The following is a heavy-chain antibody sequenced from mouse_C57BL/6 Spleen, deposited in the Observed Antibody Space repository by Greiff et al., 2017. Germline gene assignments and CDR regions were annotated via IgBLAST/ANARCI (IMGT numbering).Heavy chain of an antibody. CDR3: RTTVVVDD. J-gene: IGHJ2*01. CDR1: GYTFTSYG. CDR2: IYPSSGNT. V-gene: IGHV1-81*01. D-gene: IGHD1-1*01. Sequence: VQLQQSGAELARPGASVKLSCKASGYTFTSYGISWVKQRTGQGLEWIGEIYPSSGNTYYNEKFKGQATLTADKSSSTAYMERRSLTSEDSAVYFCRTTVVVDDWGQGTTLTVSS.